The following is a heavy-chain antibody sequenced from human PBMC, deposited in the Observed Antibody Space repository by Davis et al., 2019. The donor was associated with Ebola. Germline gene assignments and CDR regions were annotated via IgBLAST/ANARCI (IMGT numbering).Heavy chain of an antibody. J-gene: IGHJ4*02. CDR1: GFTFSSYW. V-gene: IGHV3-74*01. CDR3: ARVRGYSGYARFDY. D-gene: IGHD5-12*01. Sequence: GESLKISCAASGFTFSSYWMHWVRQAPGKGLVWVSRINSDGSSTSYADSVKGRFTISRDNAKNTLYLQMNSLRAEDTAVYYCARVRGYSGYARFDYWGQGTLVTVSS. CDR2: INSDGSST.